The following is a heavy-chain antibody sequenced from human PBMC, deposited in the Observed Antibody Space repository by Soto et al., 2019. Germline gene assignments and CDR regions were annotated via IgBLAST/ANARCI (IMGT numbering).Heavy chain of an antibody. CDR2: ISYDGSNI. CDR1: GFTFSRYA. CDR3: ARDYCNGDSCYLYYSDY. Sequence: PGGSLRLSCAASGFTFSRYAMHWVRQAPGKGLEWVAIISYDGSNIYYADSVKGRCSVSRDDSKSTLYLQMNSLRADDTAVYYCARDYCNGDSCYLYYSDYWGQGTLVTVSS. D-gene: IGHD2-15*01. J-gene: IGHJ4*02. V-gene: IGHV3-30-3*01.